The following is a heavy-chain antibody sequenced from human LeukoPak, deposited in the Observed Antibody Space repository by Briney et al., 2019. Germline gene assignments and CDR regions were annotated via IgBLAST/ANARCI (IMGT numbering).Heavy chain of an antibody. CDR3: AKDIAAAARRFIDAFGI. Sequence: GGSLRLSCAASGFTFDDYAMHWVRQAPGKGLEWVSLISGDGGSTYYADSVKGRFTISRDNSKNSLYLQMNSLRTEDTALYYCAKDIAAAARRFIDAFGIWGQGTMVTVSS. D-gene: IGHD6-13*01. CDR1: GFTFDDYA. J-gene: IGHJ3*02. V-gene: IGHV3-43*02. CDR2: ISGDGGST.